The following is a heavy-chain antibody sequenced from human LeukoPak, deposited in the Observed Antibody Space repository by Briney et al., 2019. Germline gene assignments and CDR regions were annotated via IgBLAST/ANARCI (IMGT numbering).Heavy chain of an antibody. V-gene: IGHV3-23*01. CDR2: ISGSGGST. CDR3: AKGSDYDILTGYYRFDY. D-gene: IGHD3-9*01. CDR1: GFTFRDYY. Sequence: GGSLRLSCTASGFTFRDYYVTWIRQAPGKGLEWVSAISGSGGSTYYADSVKGRFTISRDNSKNTLYLQMNSLRAEDTAVYYCAKGSDYDILTGYYRFDYWGQGTLVTVSS. J-gene: IGHJ4*02.